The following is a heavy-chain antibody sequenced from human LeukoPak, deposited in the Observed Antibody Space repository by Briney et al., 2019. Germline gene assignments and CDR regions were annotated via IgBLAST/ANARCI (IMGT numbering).Heavy chain of an antibody. Sequence: SETLSLTCTASGGSISSYYWSWIRQPPGKGLEWIGYIYYSGSTNYNPSLKSRVTISVDTSKNQFSLKLSSVTAADTAVYYCAREGNYYDSSGYYPPGGDAFDIWGQGTMVTVSS. J-gene: IGHJ3*02. CDR1: GGSISSYY. CDR2: IYYSGST. CDR3: AREGNYYDSSGYYPPGGDAFDI. D-gene: IGHD3-22*01. V-gene: IGHV4-59*01.